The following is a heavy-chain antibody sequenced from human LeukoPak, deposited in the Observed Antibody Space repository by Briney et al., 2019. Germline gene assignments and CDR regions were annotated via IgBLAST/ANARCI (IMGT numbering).Heavy chain of an antibody. D-gene: IGHD3-10*01. Sequence: GGSLRLSCAASGFTFSSYAMHWVRQAPGKGLEWVAVISYDGSNKYYADSVKGRFTISRDNSKSTLYLQMNSLRAEDTAVYYCARDMELWFGELQEWGQGTLVTVSS. CDR2: ISYDGSNK. CDR1: GFTFSSYA. V-gene: IGHV3-30*04. CDR3: ARDMELWFGELQE. J-gene: IGHJ4*02.